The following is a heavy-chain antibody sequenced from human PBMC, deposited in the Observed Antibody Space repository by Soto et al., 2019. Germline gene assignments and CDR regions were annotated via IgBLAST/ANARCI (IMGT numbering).Heavy chain of an antibody. CDR1: GFTFSSYE. D-gene: IGHD3-22*01. Sequence: GGSLRLSCAASGFTFSSYEMNWVRQAPGKGLEWVSYISSSGSTIYYADSVKGRFTISRDNAKNSLYLQMNSLRAEDTAVYYCARLGSLEYYYDSSGYWRDWFDPWGQGTLVTVSS. CDR3: ARLGSLEYYYDSSGYWRDWFDP. V-gene: IGHV3-48*03. CDR2: ISSSGSTI. J-gene: IGHJ5*02.